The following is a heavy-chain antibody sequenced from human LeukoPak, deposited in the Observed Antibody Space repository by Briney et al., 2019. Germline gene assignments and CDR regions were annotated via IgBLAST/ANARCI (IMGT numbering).Heavy chain of an antibody. CDR3: ARERVWRYCGGDSCGWFDP. D-gene: IGHD2-21*02. CDR1: GGSISSGSYY. J-gene: IGHJ5*02. V-gene: IGHV4-61*02. Sequence: SETLSLTCTVSGGSISSGSYYWSWIRQPAGKGLEWIGRIYTSGSTNYNPSLKSRVTISVDTSKNQFSLKLSSVTAADTAVYYCARERVWRYCGGDSCGWFDPWGQGTLVTVSS. CDR2: IYTSGST.